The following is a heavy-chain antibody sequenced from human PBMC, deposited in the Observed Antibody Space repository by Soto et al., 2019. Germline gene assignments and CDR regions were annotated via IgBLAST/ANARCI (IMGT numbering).Heavy chain of an antibody. CDR2: ISSSSSYI. V-gene: IGHV3-21*01. D-gene: IGHD1-26*01. Sequence: GGSLRLSCAASGFTFSSYSMNWVRRAPGKGLEWVSSISSSSSYIYYADSVKGRFTISRENAKNSLYLQMNSLRAEETAVYYCAREPLPPGMGATTTAPDYWGQGTLVTVSS. CDR3: AREPLPPGMGATTTAPDY. J-gene: IGHJ4*02. CDR1: GFTFSSYS.